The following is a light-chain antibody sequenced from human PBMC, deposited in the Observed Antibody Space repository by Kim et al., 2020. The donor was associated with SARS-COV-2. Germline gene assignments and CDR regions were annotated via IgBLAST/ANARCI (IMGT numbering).Light chain of an antibody. CDR1: RSVRSI. V-gene: IGKV3-11*01. Sequence: SPGEGTTLSCRASRSVRSILAWYHQKPGQSPRLLIYDATNRATGIPARFSGSGSGTDFTLTISSLEPEDFGVYYCQQRGNWPLVTFGPGTKVDIK. CDR2: DAT. J-gene: IGKJ3*01. CDR3: QQRGNWPLVT.